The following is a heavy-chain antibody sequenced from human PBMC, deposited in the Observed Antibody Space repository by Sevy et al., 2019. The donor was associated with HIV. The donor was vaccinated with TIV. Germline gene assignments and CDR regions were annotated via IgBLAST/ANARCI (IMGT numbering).Heavy chain of an antibody. CDR2: IGTAGDT. CDR3: ARGPHRASWIATAGTAKYYYYGMDV. CDR1: GFTFSSYD. V-gene: IGHV3-13*01. Sequence: GGSLRLSCAASGFTFSSYDMHWVRQATGKGLEWVSAIGTAGDTYYPGSVKGRFTISRENAKNSLYLQMNSLRAGDTAVYYRARGPHRASWIATAGTAKYYYYGMDVWGQGTTVTVSS. D-gene: IGHD6-13*01. J-gene: IGHJ6*02.